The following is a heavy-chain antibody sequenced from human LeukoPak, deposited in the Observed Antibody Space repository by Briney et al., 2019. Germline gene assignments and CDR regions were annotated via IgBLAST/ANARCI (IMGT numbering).Heavy chain of an antibody. CDR3: AKKNMGVGPTTDYFDY. CDR2: ICRSGAYT. D-gene: IGHD1-26*01. Sequence: PGGSLRLSCAASGFTFSSYTMSWVRQAPGKGLEWVSGICRSGAYTYYADSVKGRFTISRHNSKNTLYLQMNSLRAEDTAVYYCAKKNMGVGPTTDYFDYWGQGTLVTVSS. CDR1: GFTFSSYT. J-gene: IGHJ4*02. V-gene: IGHV3-23*01.